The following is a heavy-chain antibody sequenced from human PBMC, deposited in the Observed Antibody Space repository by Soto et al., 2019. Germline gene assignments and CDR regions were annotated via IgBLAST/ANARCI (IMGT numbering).Heavy chain of an antibody. V-gene: IGHV3-33*01. CDR3: AREREYYYDSSGTGPFDY. CDR2: IWYDGSNK. Sequence: GGSLRLSCAASGFTFSSYGMHWVRQAPGKGLEWVAVIWYDGSNKYYADSVKGRFTISRDNSKNTLYLQMNSLRAEDTAVYYCAREREYYYDSSGTGPFDYWGQGTLVTVSS. CDR1: GFTFSSYG. D-gene: IGHD3-22*01. J-gene: IGHJ4*02.